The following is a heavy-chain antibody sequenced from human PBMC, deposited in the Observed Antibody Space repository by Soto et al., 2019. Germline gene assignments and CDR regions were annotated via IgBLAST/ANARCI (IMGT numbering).Heavy chain of an antibody. Sequence: GGSLRLSCAASGFTFSYVWMSWVRQAPGKRLEWVGRIENKGNSGTTDYAAPVKGRFTISRDDSKNMLHLQLNSLKTEDTAVYYCAAGLGYYDTYGMDVWGQGTTVTVSS. J-gene: IGHJ6*02. CDR1: GFTFSYVW. CDR2: IENKGNSGTT. V-gene: IGHV3-15*04. CDR3: AAGLGYYDTYGMDV. D-gene: IGHD3-16*01.